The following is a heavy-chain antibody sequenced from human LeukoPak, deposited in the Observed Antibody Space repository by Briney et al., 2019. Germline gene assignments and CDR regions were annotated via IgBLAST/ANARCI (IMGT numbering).Heavy chain of an antibody. CDR3: AIMHPYYDGSGYWVQ. D-gene: IGHD3-22*01. CDR1: GFTFSSYA. J-gene: IGHJ4*02. V-gene: IGHV3-23*01. Sequence: GGSLRLSCAASGFTFSSYAMSWVRQAPGKGLEWVSGISTSGGRSSYADSVKGRFTISRDNPRNTLYMQMNSLRAEDTALYYCAIMHPYYDGSGYWVQWGQGTLVTVSS. CDR2: ISTSGGRS.